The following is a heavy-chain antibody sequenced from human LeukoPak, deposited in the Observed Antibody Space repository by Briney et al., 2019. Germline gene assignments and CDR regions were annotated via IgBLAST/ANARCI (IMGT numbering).Heavy chain of an antibody. CDR1: GYTFTSNA. CDR2: INTKTGNP. V-gene: IGHV7-4-1*02. Sequence: ASVKVSCKASGYTFTSNAMNWVRQAPGQGLEWMGWINTKTGNPTYAQGFTGRFVFSLDTSVSTAYLQISSLKAEDTAVYYCASKIGRWALDIWGQGTMITVSS. J-gene: IGHJ3*02. CDR3: ASKIGRWALDI. D-gene: IGHD4-23*01.